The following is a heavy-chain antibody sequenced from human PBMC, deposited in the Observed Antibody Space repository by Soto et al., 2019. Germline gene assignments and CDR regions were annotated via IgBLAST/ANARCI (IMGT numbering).Heavy chain of an antibody. CDR3: ARKNYDFGSCWGYYFDY. V-gene: IGHV4-4*02. J-gene: IGHJ4*02. CDR2: IYHSGST. D-gene: IGHD3-3*01. CDR1: SGSISSSNW. Sequence: QVQLQESGPGLVKPSGTLSLTCAVSSGSISSSNWWSWVRQPPGKGLEWIGEIYHSGSTNYNPSLKGGVTISVDKSKNQFSLKLSSVTAADTAVYYCARKNYDFGSCWGYYFDYWGQGTLVTVSS.